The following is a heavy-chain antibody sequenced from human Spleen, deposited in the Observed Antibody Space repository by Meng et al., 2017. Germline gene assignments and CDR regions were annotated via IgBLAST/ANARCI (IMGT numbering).Heavy chain of an antibody. D-gene: IGHD4-17*01. CDR1: GGPISSGAYY. CDR3: ARGAGPTDSYFDH. CDR2: IYYTGTT. J-gene: IGHJ4*02. V-gene: IGHV4-31*01. Sequence: QVLLKGPGPELVKPSQTLSLPCTVSGGPISSGAYYWNWIRQPPGKGLEWIGYIYYTGTTDYNPSLKSLVTISMDTSKSQFSLRLSSVTAADTAVYYCARGAGPTDSYFDHWGQGTLVTVSS.